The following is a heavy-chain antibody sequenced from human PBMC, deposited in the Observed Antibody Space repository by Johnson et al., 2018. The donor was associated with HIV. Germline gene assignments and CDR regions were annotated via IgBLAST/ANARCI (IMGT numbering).Heavy chain of an antibody. J-gene: IGHJ3*02. CDR1: GFTVSTNY. D-gene: IGHD6-13*01. CDR2: IYSGDTT. CDR3: ARSGGYPNAFDI. V-gene: IGHV3-66*01. Sequence: VQLVESGGGLVQPGGSLRLSCAASGFTVSTNYMSWIRQAPGKGLEWVSVIYSGDTTYYAGSVKGRFTISRDNSKNTLYLQMNSLRVEDTAVYYCARSGGYPNAFDIWGQGTMVTVSS.